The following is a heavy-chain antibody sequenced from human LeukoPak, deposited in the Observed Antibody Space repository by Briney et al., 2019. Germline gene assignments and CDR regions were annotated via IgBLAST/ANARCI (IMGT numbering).Heavy chain of an antibody. CDR3: AREMGRIAVAGTDY. CDR2: INPNSGGT. J-gene: IGHJ4*02. Sequence: GASVKVSCKASGYTFTGYYMHWVRQAPGQGLEWMGWINPNSGGTNYAQKFQGRVTMTRDTSISTAYMELSRLRSDDTAVYYCAREMGRIAVAGTDYWGQGTLVTVSS. CDR1: GYTFTGYY. V-gene: IGHV1-2*02. D-gene: IGHD6-19*01.